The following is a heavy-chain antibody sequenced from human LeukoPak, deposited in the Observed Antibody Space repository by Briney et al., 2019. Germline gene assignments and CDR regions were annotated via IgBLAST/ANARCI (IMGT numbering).Heavy chain of an antibody. V-gene: IGHV4-38-2*02. CDR2: INHSGST. CDR1: GYSISSGYY. CDR3: GRRPRITMVRGVPHGMDV. D-gene: IGHD3-10*01. Sequence: SETLSLTCTVSGYSISSGYYWGWIRQPPGKGLEWIGEINHSGSTNYNPSLKSRVTISVDTSKNQFSLKLSSVTAADTAVYYCGRRPRITMVRGVPHGMDVWGQGTTVTVSS. J-gene: IGHJ6*02.